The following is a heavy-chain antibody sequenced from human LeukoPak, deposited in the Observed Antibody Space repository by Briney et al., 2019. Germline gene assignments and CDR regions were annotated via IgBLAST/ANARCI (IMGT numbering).Heavy chain of an antibody. CDR1: GYTFKDYY. CDR3: ARGSWFGDLLYAQPAYYSDY. D-gene: IGHD3-10*01. CDR2: INPNSGGT. J-gene: IGHJ4*02. V-gene: IGHV1-2*02. Sequence: ASVKVSCKASGYTFKDYYMHWVRQTPGQGLEWMGWINPNSGGTNYAQKFQDRVTMTRDTSISTAYMELSSLRSDDTAVYYCARGSWFGDLLYAQPAYYSDYWGQGTLVTVSS.